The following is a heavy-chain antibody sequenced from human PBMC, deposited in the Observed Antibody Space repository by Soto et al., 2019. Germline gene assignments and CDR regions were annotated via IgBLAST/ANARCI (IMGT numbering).Heavy chain of an antibody. D-gene: IGHD4-17*01. V-gene: IGHV1-69*06. CDR1: GRPLSCAP. CDR3: AIEGYGDYGRPFDY. J-gene: IGHJ4*02. Sequence: SVNVSWEASGRPLSCAPIIWLRQAPGQGSEWTGGIIPLFXTANYAQKFQGRVTITADKSTSTAYIQLSSLRSEDTAVYYCAIEGYGDYGRPFDYRGQRTLVTVSS. CDR2: IIPLFXTA.